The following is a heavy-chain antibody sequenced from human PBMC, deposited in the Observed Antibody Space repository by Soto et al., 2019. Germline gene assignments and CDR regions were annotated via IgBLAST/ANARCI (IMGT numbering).Heavy chain of an antibody. CDR3: ARGTNNWNYDSFDY. CDR1: GFTFSHYA. J-gene: IGHJ4*02. D-gene: IGHD1-7*01. V-gene: IGHV3-33*01. CDR2: IWSDGTKQ. Sequence: GESLKISCVTSGFTFSHYAMHWLRQPPGKGLEWITIIWSDGTKQYYADSVKGRFTISKDDSKNTLYLQMDNLRPEDTAVYYCARGTNNWNYDSFDYWGQGALVTVSS.